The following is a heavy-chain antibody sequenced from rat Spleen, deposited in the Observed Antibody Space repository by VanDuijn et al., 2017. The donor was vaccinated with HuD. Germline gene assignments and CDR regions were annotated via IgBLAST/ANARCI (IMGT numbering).Heavy chain of an antibody. CDR1: GFSLTSYY. V-gene: IGHV2-65*01. CDR2: IRSGGST. CDR3: ARDGGYGYNYAYFDY. J-gene: IGHJ2*01. Sequence: QVQLKETGPGLVQPTQTLSITCTVSGFSLTSYYMQWVRQTPGKGLEWMGFIRSGGSTEYNSEFKSRLSISRDTSKNQVFLKMNSLKTEDTGVYYCARDGGYGYNYAYFDYWGQGVMVTVSS. D-gene: IGHD1-9*01.